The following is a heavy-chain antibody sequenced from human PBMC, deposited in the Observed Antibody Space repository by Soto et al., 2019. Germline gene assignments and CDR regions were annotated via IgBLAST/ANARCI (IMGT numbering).Heavy chain of an antibody. CDR3: ARGPAIVVVPAAWYMDV. CDR1: GGSFSGYY. J-gene: IGHJ6*03. CDR2: INHSGST. V-gene: IGHV4-34*01. Sequence: PSETLSLTCAVYGGSFSGYYWSWIRQPPGKGLEWIGEINHSGSTNYNPSLKSRVTISVDTSKNQFSLKLSSVTAADTAVYYCARGPAIVVVPAAWYMDVWGKGTTVTVSS. D-gene: IGHD2-2*01.